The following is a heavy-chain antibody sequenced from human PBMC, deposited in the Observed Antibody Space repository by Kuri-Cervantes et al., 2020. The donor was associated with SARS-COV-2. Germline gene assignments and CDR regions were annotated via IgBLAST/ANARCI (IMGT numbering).Heavy chain of an antibody. D-gene: IGHD3-3*01. CDR3: ARQMMSSITIFGVVITRNWFDP. J-gene: IGHJ5*02. V-gene: IGHV4-39*01. CDR2: IYYSGST. CDR1: GGSFSSYY. Sequence: SETLSLTCAVYGGSFSSYYWGWIRQPPGKGLEWIGSIYYSGSTYYNPSLKSRVTISVDTSKNQFSLKLSSVTAADTAVYYRARQMMSSITIFGVVITRNWFDPWGQGTLVTVSS.